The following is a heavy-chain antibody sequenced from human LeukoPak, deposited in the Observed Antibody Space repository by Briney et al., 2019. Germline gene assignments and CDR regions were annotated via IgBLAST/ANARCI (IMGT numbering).Heavy chain of an antibody. CDR1: GGSISSYY. CDR3: ARLPYGSGSYGYYYGMDV. CDR2: IYYSGST. J-gene: IGHJ6*02. D-gene: IGHD3-10*01. V-gene: IGHV4-59*01. Sequence: SETLSLTCTVSGGSISSYYWSWIRQPPGKGLEWIGYIYYSGSTNYNPSLKSRVTISVDTSKNQFSLKLSSVTAADTAVHYCARLPYGSGSYGYYYGMDVWGQGTTVTVSS.